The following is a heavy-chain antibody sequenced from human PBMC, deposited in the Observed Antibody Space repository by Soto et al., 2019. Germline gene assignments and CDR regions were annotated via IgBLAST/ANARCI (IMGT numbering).Heavy chain of an antibody. V-gene: IGHV3-30-3*01. CDR1: GFTFSSYA. CDR2: ISYDGSNK. CDR3: ARDCVVGATFPYYYGMDV. Sequence: QVQRVESGGGVVQPGRSLRLSCAASGFTFSSYAMHWVRQAPGKGLEWVAVISYDGSNKYYADSVKGRFTISRDNSKNTLYLHMNSLRAEDKAVYYCARDCVVGATFPYYYGMDVWGQGTTVTVSS. D-gene: IGHD1-26*01. J-gene: IGHJ6*02.